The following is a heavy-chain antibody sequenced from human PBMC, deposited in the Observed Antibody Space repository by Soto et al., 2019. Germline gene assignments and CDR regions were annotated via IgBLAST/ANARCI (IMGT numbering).Heavy chain of an antibody. Sequence: QVQLVQSGAEVKKPGASVKVSCKASGYTFTSYDINWVRQATGQGLEWMGWMNPNSGNTGYAQKFQGRVTMTRNTSISTAYMELSSLRSEDTAVYYCARGPLPMMYSGSEASTLHYWGQGTLVTVSS. V-gene: IGHV1-8*01. CDR2: MNPNSGNT. CDR3: ARGPLPMMYSGSEASTLHY. J-gene: IGHJ4*02. D-gene: IGHD1-26*01. CDR1: GYTFTSYD.